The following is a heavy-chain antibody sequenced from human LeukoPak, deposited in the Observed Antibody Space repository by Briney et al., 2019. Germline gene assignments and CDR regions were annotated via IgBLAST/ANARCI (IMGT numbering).Heavy chain of an antibody. CDR3: ARSSSSWYLGAFDI. V-gene: IGHV4-39*01. Sequence: SETLSLPCTVSVGSISSSSYYWGWIRQPPGKGLERIGSIYYSGSIYYNPSHKSRVTISVDTSKNQFSLKMSSVTAADTAVYYCARSSSSWYLGAFDIWGQGTMVTVSS. J-gene: IGHJ3*02. CDR2: IYYSGSI. CDR1: VGSISSSSYY. D-gene: IGHD6-13*01.